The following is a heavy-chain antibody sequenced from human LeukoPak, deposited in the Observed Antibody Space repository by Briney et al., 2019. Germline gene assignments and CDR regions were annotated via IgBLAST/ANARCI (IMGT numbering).Heavy chain of an antibody. D-gene: IGHD3-22*01. CDR3: ARGRYDSSGSGDWYFDL. Sequence: SETLSLTCTVSGGSISSSSYYWGWIRQPPGKGLEWIGSIYYSGSTYYNPSLKSRVTISVDTSKNQFSLKLSSVTAADTAVYYCARGRYDSSGSGDWYFDLWGRGTLVTVSS. J-gene: IGHJ2*01. CDR1: GGSISSSSYY. V-gene: IGHV4-39*07. CDR2: IYYSGST.